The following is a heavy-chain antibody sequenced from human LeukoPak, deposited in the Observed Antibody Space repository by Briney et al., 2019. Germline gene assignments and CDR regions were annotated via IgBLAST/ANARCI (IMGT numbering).Heavy chain of an antibody. CDR3: ARVLSHYYYYGMDV. Sequence: SETLSLTCTVYGGSFSGYYWSWIRQPPGKGLEWIGEINHSGSTNYNPSLKSRVTISVDTSKNQFSLKLSSVTAADTAVYYCARVLSHYYYYGMDVWGQGTTVTVSS. CDR2: INHSGST. CDR1: GGSFSGYY. V-gene: IGHV4-34*01. J-gene: IGHJ6*02.